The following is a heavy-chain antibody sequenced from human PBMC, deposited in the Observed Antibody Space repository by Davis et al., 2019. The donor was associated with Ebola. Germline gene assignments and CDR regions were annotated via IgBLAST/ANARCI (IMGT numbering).Heavy chain of an antibody. Sequence: PAGSLRLSCAASEFIFINYAIHWVRQAPGKGLEWVAVISYDGSNKYYADSVKGRFTIFRDNSKNTMYLQMNSLRAEDTAVYYCARDGDSGDWGGLDVWGQGTTVTVSS. J-gene: IGHJ6*02. CDR3: ARDGDSGDWGGLDV. CDR2: ISYDGSNK. D-gene: IGHD4-17*01. V-gene: IGHV3-30-3*01. CDR1: EFIFINYA.